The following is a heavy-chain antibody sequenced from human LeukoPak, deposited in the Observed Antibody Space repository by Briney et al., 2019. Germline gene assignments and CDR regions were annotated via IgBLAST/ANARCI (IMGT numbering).Heavy chain of an antibody. V-gene: IGHV1-69*05. D-gene: IGHD5-18*01. CDR1: GGTFSSYA. CDR3: ARQTGHRGYSYLEAFDI. J-gene: IGHJ3*02. CDR2: IIPIFGTA. Sequence: GASVKVSCKASGGTFSSYAISWVRQAPGQGLEWMGRIIPIFGTANYAQKFQGRVTITTDESTSTAYMELSSLRSEDTAVYYCARQTGHRGYSYLEAFDIWGQGTMVTVSS.